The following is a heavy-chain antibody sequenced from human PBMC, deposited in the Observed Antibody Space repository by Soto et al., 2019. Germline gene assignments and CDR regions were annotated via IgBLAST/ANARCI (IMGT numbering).Heavy chain of an antibody. J-gene: IGHJ4*02. CDR3: ARAGSYYDSSAAFDY. V-gene: IGHV1-24*01. CDR2: FDPEDGET. CDR1: GYSLTELS. Sequence: GASVKVSCKVSGYSLTELSMHWVRQAPGKGLEWMGGFDPEDGETIYAQKFQGRVTMTEDTSTSTAYMELSSLRSEDTAVYYCARAGSYYDSSAAFDYWGQGTLVTVSS. D-gene: IGHD3-22*01.